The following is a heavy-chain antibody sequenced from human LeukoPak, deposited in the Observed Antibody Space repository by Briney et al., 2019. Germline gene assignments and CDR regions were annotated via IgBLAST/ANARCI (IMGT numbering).Heavy chain of an antibody. Sequence: PETPCVTCAEHGGSFSVYYWSSMCHHLGEGVECGGEINHMVSTNYNPSLKSRVNISVDTSKNQLSLNCRSVTTSDTAMYYCARGTIITIVRGIYDYDGMDVWGKGTTVTASS. V-gene: IGHV4-34*01. CDR3: ARGTIITIVRGIYDYDGMDV. J-gene: IGHJ6*04. D-gene: IGHD3-10*01. CDR1: GGSFSVYY. CDR2: INHMVST.